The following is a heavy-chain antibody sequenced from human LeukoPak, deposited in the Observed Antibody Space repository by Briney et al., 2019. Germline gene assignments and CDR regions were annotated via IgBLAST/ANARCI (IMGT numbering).Heavy chain of an antibody. D-gene: IGHD6-19*01. CDR2: INSDGSST. CDR1: GFTFSSYW. CDR3: ARSAVAGTSLIFYDY. Sequence: GGSLRLSCAASGFTFSSYWMYWVRQAPGKGLVWVSHINSDGSSTTYAASVKGRFTISRDNAKNTLYLQMNSLRAEDTAVYYCARSAVAGTSLIFYDYWGQGALVTVSS. V-gene: IGHV3-74*01. J-gene: IGHJ4*02.